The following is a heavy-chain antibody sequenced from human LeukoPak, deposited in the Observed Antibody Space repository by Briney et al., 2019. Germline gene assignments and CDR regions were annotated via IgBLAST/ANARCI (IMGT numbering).Heavy chain of an antibody. CDR3: ARDKARNFWSGYHYYMDV. CDR1: GFTFSSYA. D-gene: IGHD3-3*01. CDR2: ISYDGSNK. V-gene: IGHV3-30-3*01. J-gene: IGHJ6*03. Sequence: PGGSLRLSCAASGFTFSSYAMHWVRQAPGKGLEWVAVISYDGSNKYYADSVKGRFTISRDNSKNTLYLQMNSLRAEDTAVYYCARDKARNFWSGYHYYMDVWGKGTTVTVAS.